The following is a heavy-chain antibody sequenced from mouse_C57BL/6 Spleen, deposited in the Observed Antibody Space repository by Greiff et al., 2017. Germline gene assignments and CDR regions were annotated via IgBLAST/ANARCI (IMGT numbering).Heavy chain of an antibody. CDR1: GYTFTDHT. J-gene: IGHJ1*03. V-gene: IGHV1-78*01. CDR2: ICPGGGST. Sequence: QVQLLQSDAGLVKPGASVKISCAASGYTFTDHTIHWMRQTPEQGLEWIGYICPGGGSTKYEDTVKGQATMTADKSSSTPYMQLNSLTSEDSAVYFCARGALRWDLDVWGTGTTVTVSS. CDR3: ARGALRWDLDV.